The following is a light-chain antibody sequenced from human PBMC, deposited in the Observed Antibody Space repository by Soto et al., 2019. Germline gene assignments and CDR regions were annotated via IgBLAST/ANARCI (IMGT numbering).Light chain of an antibody. J-gene: IGKJ4*01. Sequence: IVMTQSPLSLPVTPGEPASISCRSSQSLLHSNGINYLDWYLQKPGQSPQLLIYLGSNRASGVPDRVSGSGTGTDFTLKISRVEADDVGIYYCMQALQTPTFGGGTKVDIK. CDR2: LGS. V-gene: IGKV2-28*01. CDR3: MQALQTPT. CDR1: QSLLHSNGINY.